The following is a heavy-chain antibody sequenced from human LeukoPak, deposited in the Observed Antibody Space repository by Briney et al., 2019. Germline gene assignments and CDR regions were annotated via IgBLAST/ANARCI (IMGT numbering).Heavy chain of an antibody. CDR1: GGSISSSSYY. D-gene: IGHD4-17*01. J-gene: IGHJ4*02. CDR2: IYTSGTI. Sequence: SETLSLTCSVSGGSISSSSYYWSWIRQPAGTALEWIGRIYTSGTITYNPSLKSRVTMSVDTSKNQFSLKLSSVTAADTAVYYCARIPTVTFFDYWGQGTLVTVSS. CDR3: ARIPTVTFFDY. V-gene: IGHV4-61*02.